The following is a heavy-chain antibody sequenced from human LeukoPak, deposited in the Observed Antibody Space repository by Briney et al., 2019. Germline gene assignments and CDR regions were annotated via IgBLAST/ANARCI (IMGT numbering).Heavy chain of an antibody. CDR2: IYTSGGT. J-gene: IGHJ4*02. CDR1: GGSISSGSYY. Sequence: SQTLSLTCTVSGGSISSGSYYWSWIRQPAGKGLEWIVRIYTSGGTKYNPSLKSRVTISVDTSRNQFSLKLSSVTAADTAVYYCARSTDYYASSEDYWGQGTLVTVSS. V-gene: IGHV4-61*02. D-gene: IGHD3-22*01. CDR3: ARSTDYYASSEDY.